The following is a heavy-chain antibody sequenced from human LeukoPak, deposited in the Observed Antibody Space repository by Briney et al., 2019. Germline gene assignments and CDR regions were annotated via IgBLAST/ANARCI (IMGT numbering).Heavy chain of an antibody. Sequence: PGRSLRLSCAASGFTFDDYAMHWVRQAPGKGLEWVSGISWNSGSIGYADSVKGRFTISRDNAKTSLYLQMNSLRAEDMALYYCAKGYYDFWSDWDYMDVWGKGTTVTVSS. CDR3: AKGYYDFWSDWDYMDV. CDR1: GFTFDDYA. CDR2: ISWNSGSI. V-gene: IGHV3-9*03. J-gene: IGHJ6*03. D-gene: IGHD3-3*01.